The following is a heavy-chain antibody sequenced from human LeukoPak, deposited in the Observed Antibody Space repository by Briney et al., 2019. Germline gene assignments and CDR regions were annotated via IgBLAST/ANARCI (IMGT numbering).Heavy chain of an antibody. V-gene: IGHV3-23*01. CDR1: GFTFSSYG. D-gene: IGHD3-10*01. CDR2: ISGSGGST. J-gene: IGHJ4*02. CDR3: AKDWFARFGVYDY. Sequence: GGSLRLSCAASGFTFSSYGMSWVRQAPGKGLEWVSAISGSGGSTYYADSVKGRFTISRDNSKNTLYLQMNSLRAEDTAVYYCAKDWFARFGVYDYWGQGTLVTVPS.